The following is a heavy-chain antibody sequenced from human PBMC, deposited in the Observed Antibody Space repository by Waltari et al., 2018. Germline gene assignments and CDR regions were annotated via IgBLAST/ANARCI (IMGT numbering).Heavy chain of an antibody. CDR3: ATDSSRGDYYYYYMDV. Sequence: EVQLVQSGAEVKKPGATVKISCKASGYTFTDYYMHWVHQAPGKGLEWMGRVDPEDGETIYAEKFQGRVTITADTSTDTAYMELSSLRSEDTAVYYCATDSSRGDYYYYYMDVWGKGTTVTVSS. J-gene: IGHJ6*03. D-gene: IGHD6-13*01. CDR1: GYTFTDYY. V-gene: IGHV1-69-2*01. CDR2: VDPEDGET.